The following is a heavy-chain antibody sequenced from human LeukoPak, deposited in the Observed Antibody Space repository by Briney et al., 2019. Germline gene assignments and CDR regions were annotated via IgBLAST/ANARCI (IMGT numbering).Heavy chain of an antibody. CDR3: AKDMYSSGWTSFDH. V-gene: IGHV3-53*01. J-gene: IGHJ4*02. CDR1: GFTVSSNY. D-gene: IGHD6-19*01. Sequence: GGSLRLSCAASGFTVSSNYMSWVRQAPGKGLEWVSVIYSGGSTYYADSVKGRFTISRDNSKNMLYLQMNSLRAEDTAVYYCAKDMYSSGWTSFDHWGQGTLVTVSS. CDR2: IYSGGST.